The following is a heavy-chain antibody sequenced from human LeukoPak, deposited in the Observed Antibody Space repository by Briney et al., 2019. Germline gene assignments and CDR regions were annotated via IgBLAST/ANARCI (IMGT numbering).Heavy chain of an antibody. CDR1: GGTFSSYA. V-gene: IGHV1-69*06. J-gene: IGHJ6*03. D-gene: IGHD2-15*01. Sequence: GASVKVSCKASGGTFSSYAISWVRQAPGQGLEWMGGIIPIFGTANYAQKFQGRVTITADKSTSTAYMELSSLRSEDTAVYYCATSLSEGIAANLDYYYYMDVWGKGTTVTVSS. CDR2: IIPIFGTA. CDR3: ATSLSEGIAANLDYYYYMDV.